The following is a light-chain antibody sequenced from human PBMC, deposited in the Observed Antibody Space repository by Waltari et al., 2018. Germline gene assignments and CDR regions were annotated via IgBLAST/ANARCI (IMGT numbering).Light chain of an antibody. CDR2: GAS. J-gene: IGKJ1*01. Sequence: DIVLTQSPGTLSLSPGDTAILSCRASQSVSKYLAWYQQKPGQAPRPLIFGASSRATGIPDRFSGSGSGTDLSLTISRVEPEDFAVYYCQQYVSLPATFGQGTKVEIE. CDR3: QQYVSLPAT. V-gene: IGKV3-20*01. CDR1: QSVSKY.